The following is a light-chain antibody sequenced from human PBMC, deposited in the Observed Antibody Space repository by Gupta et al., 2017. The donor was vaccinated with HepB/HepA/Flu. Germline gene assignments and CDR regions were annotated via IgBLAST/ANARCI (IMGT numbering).Light chain of an antibody. Sequence: IVFTQCPSTLSLSPGERATLSYTASQSVSSYLAWYQHKPGQAPRLLIYDASNSATGSPARFSGSGSGTDFTLTISSLEPEDFAVYYCQQRSNWPRTFGQGTKEEIK. V-gene: IGKV3-11*01. CDR1: QSVSSY. J-gene: IGKJ1*01. CDR3: QQRSNWPRT. CDR2: DAS.